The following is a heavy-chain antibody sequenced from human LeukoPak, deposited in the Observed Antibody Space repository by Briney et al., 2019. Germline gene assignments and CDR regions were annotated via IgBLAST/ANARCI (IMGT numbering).Heavy chain of an antibody. J-gene: IGHJ4*02. Sequence: GGSLRLSCAASGFTFSSYAMSWVRQAPGKGLEWVSAISGSGGRTYYADSVKGRFTISRDNSKNTLYLQMNSLRAEDTAVYYCAKDLGTTVTTGLSDYWGQGTLVTVSS. D-gene: IGHD4-17*01. CDR2: ISGSGGRT. CDR3: AKDLGTTVTTGLSDY. CDR1: GFTFSSYA. V-gene: IGHV3-23*01.